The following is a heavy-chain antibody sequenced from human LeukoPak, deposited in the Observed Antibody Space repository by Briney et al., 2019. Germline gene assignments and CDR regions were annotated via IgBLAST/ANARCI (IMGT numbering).Heavy chain of an antibody. CDR1: GGSISSYF. D-gene: IGHD3-10*01. Sequence: LETLSLTCSVSGGSISSYFWSWIRQPPGKGLEWIGSFYYTGNTNYNPSLKSRVTISVDTSKNQFSLKMNSVTAADTAVYYCAGGFGELSIHNWGQGTLVTVSS. J-gene: IGHJ4*02. CDR3: AGGFGELSIHN. CDR2: FYYTGNT. V-gene: IGHV4-59*01.